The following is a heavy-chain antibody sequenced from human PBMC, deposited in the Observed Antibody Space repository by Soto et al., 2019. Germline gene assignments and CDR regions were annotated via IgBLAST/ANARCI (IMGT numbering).Heavy chain of an antibody. D-gene: IGHD1-26*01. CDR1: GFTFSSYA. J-gene: IGHJ5*02. Sequence: GGSMRLSCAASGFTFSSYAMSWVRQAPGKGLEWVSAISGSGGSTYYADSVKGRFTISRDNSKNTLYLQMNSLRAEDTAVYYCAKDPETLSGSYRFDPWGQGTLVTVSS. CDR2: ISGSGGST. CDR3: AKDPETLSGSYRFDP. V-gene: IGHV3-23*01.